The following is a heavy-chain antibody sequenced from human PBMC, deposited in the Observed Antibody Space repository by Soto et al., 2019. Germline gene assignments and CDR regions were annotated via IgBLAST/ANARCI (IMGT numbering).Heavy chain of an antibody. CDR2: FSGTSGNT. D-gene: IGHD1-26*01. J-gene: IGHJ3*01. V-gene: IGHV3-23*01. CDR1: GFTVISNY. Sequence: PGGSLRLSCAASGFTVISNYMSWVRQAPGKGLEWVSTFSGTSGNTYYADSVRGRFTISRDNSKNTVFLQMNGLRGDDAAVYFCASRVVGPKVFDFWGQGTLVTVSS. CDR3: ASRVVGPKVFDF.